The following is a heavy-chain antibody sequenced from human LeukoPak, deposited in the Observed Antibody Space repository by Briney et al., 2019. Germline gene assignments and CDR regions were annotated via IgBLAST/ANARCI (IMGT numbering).Heavy chain of an antibody. CDR2: ITSSSSYI. CDR3: ARGREKGYYYDSSGYYYAWFDP. CDR1: GFTFNTYS. Sequence: GGSLRLSCAASGFTFNTYSMNWVRQAPGKGLEWVSSITSSSSYIFYADSVKGRFTISRDNAKNSLYLQMDSLRAEDTAVYYCARGREKGYYYDSSGYYYAWFDPWGRGTLVTVSS. D-gene: IGHD3-22*01. J-gene: IGHJ5*02. V-gene: IGHV3-21*01.